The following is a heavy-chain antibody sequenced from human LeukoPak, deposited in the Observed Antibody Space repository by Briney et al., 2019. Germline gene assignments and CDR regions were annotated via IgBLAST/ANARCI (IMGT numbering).Heavy chain of an antibody. D-gene: IGHD2-15*01. CDR1: GFTVSSWY. V-gene: IGHV3-66*01. CDR3: ARDGGGYDC. Sequence: PGGSLRLSCAASGFTVSSWYMIWVRQAPGKGLECVSIIDSGGSTDYADSVKGRFTISRDNSKNTLYLQMNSLRAEDTAVYYCARDGGGYDCWGQGTLVTVSS. J-gene: IGHJ4*02. CDR2: IDSGGST.